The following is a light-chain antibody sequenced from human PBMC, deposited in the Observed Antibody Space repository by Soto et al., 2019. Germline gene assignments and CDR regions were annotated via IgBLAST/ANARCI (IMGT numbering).Light chain of an antibody. V-gene: IGKV4-1*01. CDR2: WAS. CDR3: QQYYSTPLA. Sequence: DIVMTQSPDSLAVSLGERATINCKSSQSVLYSSNNKNYLAWYQQKPRQPPKLLIYWASTRESGVPVRFSGSGSGTDFTLTISSLQAEDGAVYYCQQYYSTPLAFGQGTKVEIK. CDR1: QSVLYSSNNKNY. J-gene: IGKJ1*01.